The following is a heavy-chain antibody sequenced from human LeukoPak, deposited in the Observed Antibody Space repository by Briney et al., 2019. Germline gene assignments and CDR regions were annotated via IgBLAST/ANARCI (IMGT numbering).Heavy chain of an antibody. Sequence: ASVKVSCKVSGDTLSELSMHWVRQAPGKGLEWMGGFDPEDEEIIYAQNFQGRVTMTEDTSTDTAYMELSSLTSEDTAVYYCARVRRYFDTSGYQVFWFDPWGQGTRVTVSS. CDR1: GDTLSELS. CDR2: FDPEDEEI. V-gene: IGHV1-24*01. J-gene: IGHJ5*02. D-gene: IGHD3-22*01. CDR3: ARVRRYFDTSGYQVFWFDP.